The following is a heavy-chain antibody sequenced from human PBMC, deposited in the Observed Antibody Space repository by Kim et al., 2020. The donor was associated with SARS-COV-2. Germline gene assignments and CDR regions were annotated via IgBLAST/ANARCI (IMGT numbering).Heavy chain of an antibody. V-gene: IGHV3-7*01. CDR1: GFTFNSHW. D-gene: IGHD2-21*01. CDR3: ARGGYSNFDF. Sequence: GGSLRLSCTASGFTFNSHWMSWVRQAPGKGLEWVANTKYDGSTKNYVESMKGRFTISRDNAKNPLYLQMNSLRVEDTAVYYCARGGYSNFDFWGQGTLVTVSS. CDR2: TKYDGSTK. J-gene: IGHJ4*02.